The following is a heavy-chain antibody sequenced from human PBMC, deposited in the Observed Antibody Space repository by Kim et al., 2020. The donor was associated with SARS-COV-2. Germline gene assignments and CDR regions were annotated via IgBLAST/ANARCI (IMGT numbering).Heavy chain of an antibody. CDR3: ARAFRHYDSSGCLDY. Sequence: GGSLRLSCAASGFTFSSYSMNWVRQAPGKGLEWVSYISSSSSTIYYADSVKGRFTISRDNAKNSLYLQMNSLRDEDTAVYYCARAFRHYDSSGCLDYWGQGTLVTVSS. D-gene: IGHD3-22*01. CDR2: ISSSSSTI. J-gene: IGHJ4*02. CDR1: GFTFSSYS. V-gene: IGHV3-48*02.